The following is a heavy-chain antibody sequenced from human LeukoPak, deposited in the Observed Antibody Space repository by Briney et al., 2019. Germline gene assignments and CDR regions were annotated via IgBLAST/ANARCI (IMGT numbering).Heavy chain of an antibody. CDR3: ASPIILTGDRGYFDY. J-gene: IGHJ4*02. Sequence: PGGSLRLSCAASGFTLNTYNMNWVRQAPGKGLEWVSSISSGSSYLFFADSVKGRFSISRDNTKNSLYLQMNSLRAEDTAVYYCASPIILTGDRGYFDYWGQGTLVTVSS. CDR1: GFTLNTYN. CDR2: ISSGSSYL. V-gene: IGHV3-21*01. D-gene: IGHD7-27*01.